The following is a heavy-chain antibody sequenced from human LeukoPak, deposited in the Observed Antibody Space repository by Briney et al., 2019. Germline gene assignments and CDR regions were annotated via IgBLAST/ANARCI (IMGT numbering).Heavy chain of an antibody. Sequence: GGSLRLSCAASGFTVSSNYMSCVRQARGKGLEGVSVIYSGGSTYYADCVKGRFTISRDNSKSTLYLQMNSLRAEDTAVYYCAREYPPIGYYWGQGTLVTVSS. V-gene: IGHV3-53*01. J-gene: IGHJ4*02. D-gene: IGHD2-2*02. CDR2: IYSGGST. CDR3: AREYPPIGYY. CDR1: GFTVSSNY.